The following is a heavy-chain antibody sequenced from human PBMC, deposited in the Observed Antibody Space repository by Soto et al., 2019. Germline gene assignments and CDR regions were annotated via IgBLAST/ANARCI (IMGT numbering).Heavy chain of an antibody. CDR2: VYYSGST. V-gene: IGHV4-59*08. Sequence: QVQLQESGPGLVKPSETLSLTCAVSGVSISSYYWSWIRQPPGKGLEWIGNVYYSGSTRYNPSLKSRLTISLDPSNSHFSLRLASVSAADTAVYYCARQGIGVDPAYFDFWGQGRLVTVSS. D-gene: IGHD5-18*01. CDR1: GVSISSYY. J-gene: IGHJ4*02. CDR3: ARQGIGVDPAYFDF.